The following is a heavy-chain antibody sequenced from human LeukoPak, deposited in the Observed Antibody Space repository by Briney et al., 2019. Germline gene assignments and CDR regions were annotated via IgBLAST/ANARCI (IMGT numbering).Heavy chain of an antibody. V-gene: IGHV4-4*02. CDR1: GGSISSTNW. Sequence: PSGTLSLTCGVSGGSISSTNWWTWVRQPPGEGLEWIGEVHLSGRTNYNPSLESRVTMSVDMSENHISLKLTSVTAADTAVYYCAREGGPYRPLDYSGQGALVTVSS. J-gene: IGHJ4*02. CDR3: AREGGPYRPLDY. CDR2: VHLSGRT.